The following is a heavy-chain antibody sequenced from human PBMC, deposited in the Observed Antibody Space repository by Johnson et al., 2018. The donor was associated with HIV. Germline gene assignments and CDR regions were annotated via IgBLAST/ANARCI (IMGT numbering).Heavy chain of an antibody. V-gene: IGHV3-43D*03. D-gene: IGHD3-10*01. CDR1: GFTFDDYA. CDR3: YCTDHVGAGSESKGTFDA. J-gene: IGHJ3*01. CDR2: ISWDGNST. Sequence: VQLVESGGGLVQPGGSLRLSCAVSGFTFDDYAMHWVRQAPGKGLEWVSLISWDGNSTYYADSVKGRFTISRDNSKNTLYLQMTSLRQDDTAVYSCYCTDHVGAGSESKGTFDAWGQGTMVTVSS.